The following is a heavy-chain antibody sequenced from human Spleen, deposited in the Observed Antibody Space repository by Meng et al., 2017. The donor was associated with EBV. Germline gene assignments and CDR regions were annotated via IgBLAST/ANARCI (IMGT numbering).Heavy chain of an antibody. CDR3: ARGSGVTTVEITDY. CDR2: ISSSGNTI. J-gene: IGHJ4*02. CDR1: GFRFSDYY. D-gene: IGHD4-17*01. V-gene: IGHV3-11*01. Sequence: QVQLVESGGGLVKPGGSLSLSCAASGFRFSDYYMSWIRQAPGKGLEWVSYISSSGNTIYYADSVKGRFTMSRATATNSLYLQMNSLRAEDTAVYYCARGSGVTTVEITDYWGQGTLVTVAS.